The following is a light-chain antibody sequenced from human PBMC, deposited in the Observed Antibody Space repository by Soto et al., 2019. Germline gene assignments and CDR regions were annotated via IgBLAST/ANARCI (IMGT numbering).Light chain of an antibody. V-gene: IGKV1-39*01. CDR3: QQTYTIPST. CDR2: GAS. J-gene: IGKJ3*01. Sequence: DIQMTPSPSSLSASVGDRVTITCRASQRISTYLNWYQQKPGKAPKLLIYGASSLQSGLPLRFSGSGSETDFTLTITSPHPEDVATYYCQQTYTIPSTFGPGTKVVI. CDR1: QRISTY.